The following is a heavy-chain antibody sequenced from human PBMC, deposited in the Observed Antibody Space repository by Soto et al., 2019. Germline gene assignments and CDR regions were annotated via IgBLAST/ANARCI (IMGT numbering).Heavy chain of an antibody. V-gene: IGHV4-59*11. CDR2: TSYTGNT. D-gene: IGHD1-26*01. CDR3: ARDMHAGFTHYCDP. J-gene: IGHJ5*02. Sequence: SATLSLSCFVTGCSLTSPHWIWITKFPGQGLEWIAYTSYTGNTNYNPSLQSRVTISLDTSKNQLSLKLTSMTAADMAVYYCARDMHAGFTHYCDPWGQGTVVTGSS. CDR1: GCSLTSPH.